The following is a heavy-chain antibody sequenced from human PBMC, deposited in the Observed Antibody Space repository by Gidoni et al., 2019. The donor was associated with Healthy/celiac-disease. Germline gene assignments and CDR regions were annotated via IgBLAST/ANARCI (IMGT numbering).Heavy chain of an antibody. Sequence: QVQLQQWGAGLLKPSETLSLTCAVYGGSFSGFYWRWIRQPPGKGREWIGEINHSGSTNYNPSLKSRVTISVDTSKNQFSLKLSSVTAADTAVYYCASMVIAARRVVSGYYMDVWGKRTTVTVSS. CDR1: GGSFSGFY. V-gene: IGHV4-34*01. J-gene: IGHJ6*03. CDR3: ASMVIAARRVVSGYYMDV. CDR2: INHSGST. D-gene: IGHD6-6*01.